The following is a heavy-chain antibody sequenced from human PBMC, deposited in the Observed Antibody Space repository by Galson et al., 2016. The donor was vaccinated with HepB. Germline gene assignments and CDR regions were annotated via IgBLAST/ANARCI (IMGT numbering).Heavy chain of an antibody. Sequence: LSLTCPVSGDSVSSGRYYWSWIRQPPGKGLEWIAYISYSGNTNSNPSLKSRVALSIDRSKSQFSLKLSSVTAADTALYYCARSSGNIEYHRIVWGQGTLVTVSS. CDR2: ISYSGNT. CDR3: ARSSGNIEYHRIV. CDR1: GDSVSSGRYY. J-gene: IGHJ4*02. V-gene: IGHV4-61*01. D-gene: IGHD2/OR15-2a*01.